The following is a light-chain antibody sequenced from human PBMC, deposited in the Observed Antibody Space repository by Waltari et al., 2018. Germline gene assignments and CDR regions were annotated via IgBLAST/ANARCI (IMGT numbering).Light chain of an antibody. CDR3: QHYYSIPFT. J-gene: IGKJ3*01. V-gene: IGKV1-NL1*01. CDR2: EAS. Sequence: DIQMTQSPSSLSASVGDRVTITCRASQGITNDLAWYQQKPGETPKLLIYEASSLQSVIPSRFSGSGSGTDFTLTISSLQSEDFATYYCQHYYSIPFTFGPGTKLDIK. CDR1: QGITND.